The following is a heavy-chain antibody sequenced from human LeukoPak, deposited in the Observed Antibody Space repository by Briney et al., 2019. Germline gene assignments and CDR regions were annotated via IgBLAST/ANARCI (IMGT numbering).Heavy chain of an antibody. CDR1: GGSISNYY. V-gene: IGHV4-59*08. CDR2: ISYSGST. CDR3: ARLATAGYLNY. D-gene: IGHD6-19*01. Sequence: PSETLSLTCTVSGGSISNYYWSWIRQPPGKGLEWIGYISYSGSTKYNPSLKSRVTISVDTSKNQFSLKLSSVTAADTAVYYCARLATAGYLNYWGQGTLVTVSS. J-gene: IGHJ4*02.